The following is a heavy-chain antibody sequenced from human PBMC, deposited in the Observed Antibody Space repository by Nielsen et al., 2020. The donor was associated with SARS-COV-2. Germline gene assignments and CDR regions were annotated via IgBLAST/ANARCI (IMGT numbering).Heavy chain of an antibody. Sequence: ASVKVSCKASGYAFTSYYIHWVRQAPGQALEWMGTINPSISSTEYAQKFQGRVTMSRDTSTSTVYMDLSSLRFDDTAVYYCARDALVMPSTMRFWGQGTLVTVSS. CDR3: ARDALVMPSTMRF. V-gene: IGHV1-46*01. CDR1: GYAFTSYY. J-gene: IGHJ4*02. CDR2: INPSISST. D-gene: IGHD3-22*01.